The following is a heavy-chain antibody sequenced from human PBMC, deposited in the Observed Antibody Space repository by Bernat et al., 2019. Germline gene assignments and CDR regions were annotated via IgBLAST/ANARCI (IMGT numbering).Heavy chain of an antibody. CDR2: INHSGST. CDR1: GGSFSGYY. Sequence: QVQLQQWGAGLLKPSETLSLTCAVYGGSFSGYYWSWIRQPPGKGLEWIGEINHSGSTNYNPSLKSRVTISVDTSKNQFSLKLSSVTAADTAVYYCARRGGPYVPYYFDYWGQGTLVTVSS. CDR3: ARRGGPYVPYYFDY. V-gene: IGHV4-34*01. J-gene: IGHJ4*02. D-gene: IGHD2-15*01.